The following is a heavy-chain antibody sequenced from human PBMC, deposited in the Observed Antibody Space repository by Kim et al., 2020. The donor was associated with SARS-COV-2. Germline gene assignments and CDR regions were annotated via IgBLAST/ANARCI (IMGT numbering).Heavy chain of an antibody. CDR2: INHSGST. V-gene: IGHV4-34*01. Sequence: SETLSLTCAVYGGSFSGYYWSWIRQPPGKGLEWIGEINHSGSTNYNPSLKSRVTISVDTSKNQFSLKLSSVTAADTAVYYCARVIAARQGQNDYWGQGTLVTVSS. D-gene: IGHD6-6*01. J-gene: IGHJ4*02. CDR3: ARVIAARQGQNDY. CDR1: GGSFSGYY.